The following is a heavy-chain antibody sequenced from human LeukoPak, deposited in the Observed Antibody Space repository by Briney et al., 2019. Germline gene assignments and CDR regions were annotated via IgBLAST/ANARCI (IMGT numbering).Heavy chain of an antibody. J-gene: IGHJ6*02. CDR2: ISAYNGNT. V-gene: IGHV1-18*04. CDR3: AATYYDILTGYFNYYYGMDV. D-gene: IGHD3-9*01. Sequence: GASVKVSCKASGYTFTGYYMHWVRQAPGQGLEWMGWISAYNGNTNYAQKLQGRVTMTTDTSTSTAYMELRSLRSDDTAVYYCAATYYDILTGYFNYYYGMDVWGQGTTVTVSS. CDR1: GYTFTGYY.